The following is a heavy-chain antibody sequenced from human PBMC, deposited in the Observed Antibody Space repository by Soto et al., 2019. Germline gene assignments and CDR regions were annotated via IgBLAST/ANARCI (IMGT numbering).Heavy chain of an antibody. CDR2: IRSNTYGGTT. J-gene: IGHJ4*02. V-gene: IGHV3-49*03. CDR1: GFTFGDYA. Sequence: GGSLRLSCTTSGFTFGDYAMSWFRQAPGKGLEWVGYIRSNTYGGTTEYAASVKGRFTISRDDSKRVAHLQMNSLESEDTAVYYCARRKYLDYWGQGTLVTVSS. CDR3: ARRKYLDY.